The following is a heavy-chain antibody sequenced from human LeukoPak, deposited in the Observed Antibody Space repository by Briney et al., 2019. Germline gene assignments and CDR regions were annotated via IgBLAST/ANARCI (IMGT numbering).Heavy chain of an antibody. Sequence: SETLSLTCTVSGGSISSGGYYWSWIRQPPGKGLEWIGYIYHSGSTYYNPFLKSRVTISVDRSKNQFSLKLSSVTAADTAVYYCARVYSSSWYYFDYWGQGTLVTVSS. V-gene: IGHV4-30-2*01. CDR3: ARVYSSSWYYFDY. D-gene: IGHD6-13*01. CDR1: GGSISSGGYY. J-gene: IGHJ4*02. CDR2: IYHSGST.